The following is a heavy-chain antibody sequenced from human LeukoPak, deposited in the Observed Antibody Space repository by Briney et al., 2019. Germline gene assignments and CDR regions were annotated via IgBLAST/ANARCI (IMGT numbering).Heavy chain of an antibody. CDR2: IYTSGST. V-gene: IGHV4-61*02. CDR1: GGSINSGNYY. CDR3: ARSYGWFDP. D-gene: IGHD3-10*01. J-gene: IGHJ5*02. Sequence: SQTLSLTCTVSGGSINSGNYYWSWIRPPAGKGLEWIGRIYTSGSTNYNPPLKSRVTISVDTSKHQFSLKLSSVTAADTAVYYCARSYGWFDPWGQGTLVTVSS.